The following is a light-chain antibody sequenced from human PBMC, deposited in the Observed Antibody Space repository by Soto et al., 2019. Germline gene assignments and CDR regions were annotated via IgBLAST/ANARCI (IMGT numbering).Light chain of an antibody. V-gene: IGLV2-14*03. CDR1: SSDVCGYNY. J-gene: IGLJ1*01. CDR2: DVT. Sequence: QSALTQPASVSGSPGQSITISCTGTSSDVCGYNYVSWCQHHPGKAPKLIIYDVTNRPSGVSNPFSGSKSGNTASLTISGLQPEDEADYYCSSYTTSNTRQIVFGTGTKVTVL. CDR3: SSYTTSNTRQIV.